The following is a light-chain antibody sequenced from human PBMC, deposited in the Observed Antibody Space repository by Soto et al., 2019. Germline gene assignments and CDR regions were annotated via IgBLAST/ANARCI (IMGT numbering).Light chain of an antibody. CDR3: QSYDSSLSGYV. J-gene: IGLJ1*01. CDR2: GNS. Sequence: QSVLTQPPSVSGAPGQRVTISCTASSSNIGAGYDVHWYQHLPGTAPKLLIYGNSNRPSGVPDRFSGSKPGTSASLAITGLQAEDEGDYYCQSYDSSLSGYVFXTGTKVTVL. V-gene: IGLV1-40*01. CDR1: SSNIGAGYD.